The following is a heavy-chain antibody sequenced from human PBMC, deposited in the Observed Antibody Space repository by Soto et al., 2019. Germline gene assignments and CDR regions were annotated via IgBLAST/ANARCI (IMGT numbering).Heavy chain of an antibody. J-gene: IGHJ3*02. Sequence: QVELMQSGGEVKRPGASVKVSCKSSRYTFTSHGISWVRQAPGQGLEWIGWISTFNGKTDSAQKFQGRVTMTADTRTNTAYMELRSLRSDDTAVYYCARLLTEGATFREDAFDIWGQGTKVTVSS. CDR1: RYTFTSHG. D-gene: IGHD1-26*01. CDR2: ISTFNGKT. V-gene: IGHV1-18*01. CDR3: ARLLTEGATFREDAFDI.